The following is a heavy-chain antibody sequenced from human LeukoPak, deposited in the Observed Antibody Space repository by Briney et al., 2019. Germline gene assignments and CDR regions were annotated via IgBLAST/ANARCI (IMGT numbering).Heavy chain of an antibody. D-gene: IGHD5-18*01. CDR1: EYTFTDYY. J-gene: IGHJ4*02. CDR2: ISPNTGGT. Sequence: ASVKVSCKASEYTFTDYYIHWIRQAPGQGLEWMGRISPNTGGTDHAQEFRDKITMTRDTSISTAYIGLSRLISDDTAVYYCARGGRSGYSYFDYWGQGTLVTVSS. CDR3: ARGGRSGYSYFDY. V-gene: IGHV1-2*06.